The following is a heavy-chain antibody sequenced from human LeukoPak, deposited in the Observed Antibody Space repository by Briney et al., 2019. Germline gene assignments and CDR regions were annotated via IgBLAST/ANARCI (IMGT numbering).Heavy chain of an antibody. CDR3: ARGRGDYTGVEYFQH. V-gene: IGHV4-39*07. CDR1: GGSTGSTSYD. D-gene: IGHD4-17*01. CDR2: IYYSGST. J-gene: IGHJ1*01. Sequence: SEPLSLTCTVSGGSTGSTSYDWGWIRKPPGKGLGWIGSIYYSGSTYYNPSLKSRVTISVDTSKNQFSLELSSVTAADTAVYYCARGRGDYTGVEYFQHWGQGTLVTVSS.